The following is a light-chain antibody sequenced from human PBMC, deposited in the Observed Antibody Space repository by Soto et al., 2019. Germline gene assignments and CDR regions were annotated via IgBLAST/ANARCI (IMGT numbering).Light chain of an antibody. Sequence: DIVMTQSPATLSVSPGERATLSCRASQSVSSNLAWYQQKRGQAPRLLIYGASTRATGIPARFSGSGSGTEVTLTISSLESEDFAVYYCQQYNNWPPRYTFGQGTKLEIK. V-gene: IGKV3-15*01. CDR1: QSVSSN. J-gene: IGKJ2*01. CDR3: QQYNNWPPRYT. CDR2: GAS.